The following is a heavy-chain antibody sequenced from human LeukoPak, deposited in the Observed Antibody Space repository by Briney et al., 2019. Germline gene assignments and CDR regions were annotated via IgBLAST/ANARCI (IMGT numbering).Heavy chain of an antibody. V-gene: IGHV4-34*01. Sequence: SETLSLTCAVYDEPFSTYYWTWIRQPPGKGLEWIGEINHSGSTNYNPSLKSRVTISVDTSKNQFSLKLSSVTAADTAVYYCARLSISPTYYFDYWGQGTLVTVSS. CDR2: INHSGST. J-gene: IGHJ4*02. CDR1: DEPFSTYY. D-gene: IGHD3-16*02. CDR3: ARLSISPTYYFDY.